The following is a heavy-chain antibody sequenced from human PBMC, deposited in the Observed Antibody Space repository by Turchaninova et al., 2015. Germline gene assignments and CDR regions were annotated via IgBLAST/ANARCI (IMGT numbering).Heavy chain of an antibody. D-gene: IGHD6-19*01. CDR3: ARHSKYSSGWSGRVEY. J-gene: IGHJ4*02. CDR2: IFYSGST. Sequence: QVQLQASXXGLVXPSETXSLTXXVCXXPLISTSYSGGWIRPPPGQGLECIGSIFYSGSTYYNTSLKSRVTISVDTSKNQFSLKLSSVTAADTSVYYCARHSKYSSGWSGRVEYWGQGTLVTVSS. CDR1: XXPLISTSYS. V-gene: IGHV4-39*01.